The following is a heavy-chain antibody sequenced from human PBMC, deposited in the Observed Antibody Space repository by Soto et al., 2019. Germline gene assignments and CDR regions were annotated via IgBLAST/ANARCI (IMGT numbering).Heavy chain of an antibody. D-gene: IGHD2-15*01. CDR1: GYTFTSYG. J-gene: IGHJ3*02. V-gene: IGHV1-18*01. CDR3: AGGRLGYCSGGSCYSRDFAFDI. Sequence: VASVKVSCKASGYTFTSYGISWVRQAPGQGLEWMGWISAYNGNTNYAQKLQGRVTMTTDTSTSTAYMELRSLRSDDTAVYYCAGGRLGYCSGGSCYSRDFAFDIWG. CDR2: ISAYNGNT.